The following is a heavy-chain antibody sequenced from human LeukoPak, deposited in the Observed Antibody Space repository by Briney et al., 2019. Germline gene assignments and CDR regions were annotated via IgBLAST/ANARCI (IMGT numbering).Heavy chain of an antibody. V-gene: IGHV1-2*06. Sequence: AASVKVSCKASGYTFTDYYMHWVRQAPGQGLEWMARINPNSGGTNYAQKFQGRVTMTRDTSISTAYMELSRLRSDDTAVYYCARGGDTPMGTFDYWGQGTLVTVSS. CDR1: GYTFTDYY. D-gene: IGHD5-18*01. CDR2: INPNSGGT. J-gene: IGHJ4*02. CDR3: ARGGDTPMGTFDY.